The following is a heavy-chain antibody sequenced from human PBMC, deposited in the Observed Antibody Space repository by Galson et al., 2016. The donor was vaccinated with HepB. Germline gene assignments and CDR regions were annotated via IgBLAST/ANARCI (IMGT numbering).Heavy chain of an antibody. Sequence: LSLTCTVSGGSVSSDTYYWSWIRQPPGKGLEWIGYIYYSGSTNYNPSLESRLTISVDTSKNQFSLKLGSLTAADTAVYYCARDWGYCSRTSYYAFDNWGQGTLVTVSS. CDR1: GGSVSSDTYY. CDR2: IYYSGST. V-gene: IGHV4-61*01. D-gene: IGHD2-2*01. J-gene: IGHJ4*02. CDR3: ARDWGYCSRTSYYAFDN.